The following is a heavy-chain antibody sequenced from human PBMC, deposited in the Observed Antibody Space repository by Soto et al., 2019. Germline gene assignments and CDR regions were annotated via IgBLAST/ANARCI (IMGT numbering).Heavy chain of an antibody. D-gene: IGHD3-10*01. CDR2: VIPPFRTS. Sequence: QVQLVQSGAEVKKPGSSVKVSCKTSGVSFNNNGIGWVRQAPGHGLELMGGVIPPFRTSNYARKFQGRISITADASTGTVNMELSSLTSEDTAQYYCARVLYYGSGSYYHYGMDVWGQGTTVTVSS. CDR3: ARVLYYGSGSYYHYGMDV. J-gene: IGHJ6*02. V-gene: IGHV1-69*01. CDR1: GVSFNNNG.